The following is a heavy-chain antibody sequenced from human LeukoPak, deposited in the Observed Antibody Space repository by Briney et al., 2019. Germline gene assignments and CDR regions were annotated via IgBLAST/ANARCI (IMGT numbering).Heavy chain of an antibody. CDR2: IYSGGST. D-gene: IGHD7-27*01. Sequence: GGSLRLSCAASGFIFSNSAMHWVRQAPGKGLEWVSVIYSGGSTYYADSVKGRFTISRDNSKNTLYLQMNSLRAEDTAVYYCARGTSKTGVDYWGQGTLVTVSS. J-gene: IGHJ4*02. CDR1: GFIFSNSA. V-gene: IGHV3-53*01. CDR3: ARGTSKTGVDY.